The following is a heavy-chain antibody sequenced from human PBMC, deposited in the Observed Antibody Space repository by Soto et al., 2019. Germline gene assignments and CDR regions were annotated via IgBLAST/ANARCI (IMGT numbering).Heavy chain of an antibody. CDR2: IIPIFGTA. Sequence: QVQLVQSGAEVKKPGSSVKVSCKASGGTFSSYAISWVRQAPGQGLEWMGGIIPIFGTANYAQKFKGRVTITADESTSTAYMELSSLRSEDTAVYYCARLLWFGGLFSYYYGMDVWGQGTTVTVSS. CDR1: GGTFSSYA. CDR3: ARLLWFGGLFSYYYGMDV. D-gene: IGHD3-10*01. J-gene: IGHJ6*02. V-gene: IGHV1-69*01.